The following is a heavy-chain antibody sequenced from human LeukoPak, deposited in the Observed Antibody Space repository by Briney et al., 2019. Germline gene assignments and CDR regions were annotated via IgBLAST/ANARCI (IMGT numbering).Heavy chain of an antibody. V-gene: IGHV3-33*06. CDR1: GFTFSSYG. J-gene: IGHJ4*02. CDR2: IWYDGSNK. CDR3: AKSPRRLRFLEWLLTLFDY. Sequence: GGSLRLSCAASGFTFSSYGMHWVRQAPGKGLEWVAVIWYDGSNKYYADSVKGRFTISRDNSKNTLYLQMNSLRAEDTAVYYCAKSPRRLRFLEWLLTLFDYWGQGTLVTVSS. D-gene: IGHD3-3*01.